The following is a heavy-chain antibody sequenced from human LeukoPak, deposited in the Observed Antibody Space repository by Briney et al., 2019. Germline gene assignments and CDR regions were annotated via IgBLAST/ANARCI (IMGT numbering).Heavy chain of an antibody. CDR3: ARDGGDYYDSSGYPFHH. D-gene: IGHD3-22*01. CDR1: GFTFGSYN. J-gene: IGHJ1*01. Sequence: GGSLRLSCAPSGFTFGSYNMNWVRQAPGKGLEWVSSISTSSSYIYYADSVKGRFTISRDNAKKSLYLQMNSLRAGDTAVYYCARDGGDYYDSSGYPFHHWGQGTLVTVSS. CDR2: ISTSSSYI. V-gene: IGHV3-21*01.